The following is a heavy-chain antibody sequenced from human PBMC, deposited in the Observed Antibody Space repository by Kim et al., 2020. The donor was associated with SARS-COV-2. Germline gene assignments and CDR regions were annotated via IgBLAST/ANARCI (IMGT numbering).Heavy chain of an antibody. D-gene: IGHD2-2*01. CDR2: IYYSGST. CDR3: ARGVGDIVVVPAEAWFDP. Sequence: SETLSLTCTVSGGSISSGGYYWSWIRQHPGKGLEWIGYIYYSGSTYYNPSLKSRVTISVDTSKNQFSLKLSSVTAADTAVYYCARGVGDIVVVPAEAWFDPWGQGTLVTVSS. CDR1: GGSISSGGYY. J-gene: IGHJ5*02. V-gene: IGHV4-31*03.